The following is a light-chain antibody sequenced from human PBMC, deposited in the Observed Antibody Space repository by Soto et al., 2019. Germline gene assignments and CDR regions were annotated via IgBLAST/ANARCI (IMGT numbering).Light chain of an antibody. J-gene: IGKJ5*01. Sequence: DIQMTQSPSAMSASVGDRVTITCRASQGISKYLAWFQQKPGKVPKRLIYDVSSLQSGVPSRFSGSGSGTDFTLAISSLQPEDFATYYCLQHSTYPITFGQGTRLEIK. CDR1: QGISKY. CDR3: LQHSTYPIT. V-gene: IGKV1-17*03. CDR2: DVS.